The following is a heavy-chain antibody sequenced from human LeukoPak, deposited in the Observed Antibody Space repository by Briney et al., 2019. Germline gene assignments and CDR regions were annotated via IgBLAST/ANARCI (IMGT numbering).Heavy chain of an antibody. V-gene: IGHV3-23*01. D-gene: IGHD5-12*01. Sequence: GGSLRLSCAASGFTFSSYAMSWVRQAPGKGLEWVSAISGSGGSTYYADSVKGRFTISRDNSKNTLHLQMNSLRAEDTAVYYCAKVGYNVYYYYMDVWGKGTTVTVSS. CDR1: GFTFSSYA. CDR2: ISGSGGST. J-gene: IGHJ6*03. CDR3: AKVGYNVYYYYMDV.